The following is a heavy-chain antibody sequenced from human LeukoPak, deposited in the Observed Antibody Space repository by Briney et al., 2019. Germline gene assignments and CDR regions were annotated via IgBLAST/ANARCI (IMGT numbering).Heavy chain of an antibody. CDR1: GGSISSYY. CDR2: IHFSVST. CDR3: ARRVQMSSASATSDTWLDP. J-gene: IGHJ5*02. V-gene: IGHV4-59*01. D-gene: IGHD3-10*01. Sequence: SETLSLTCTVSGGSISSYYWNWIRQPPGKGLEWIGHIHFSVSTNYNPSLKSRVTISLDSSNNQFSLRLTSVTAADTAVYYCARRVQMSSASATSDTWLDPWGQGTLVSVSP.